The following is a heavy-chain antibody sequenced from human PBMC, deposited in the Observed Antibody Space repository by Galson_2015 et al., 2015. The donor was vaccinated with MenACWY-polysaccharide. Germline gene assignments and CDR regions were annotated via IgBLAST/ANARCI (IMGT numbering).Heavy chain of an antibody. CDR2: VSASGGST. V-gene: IGHV3-23*01. Sequence: SLRLSCEASGFTFSSYAMSWVRQAPGKGLEWVSGVSASGGSTVYTDSAKGRFTMSSDNPKRSLYLQMNSLRAEDTAVYYCAKDTGPGEYAYSWGTFDIWGRGTMVTVSS. CDR3: AKDTGPGEYAYSWGTFDI. J-gene: IGHJ3*02. D-gene: IGHD3-10*01. CDR1: GFTFSSYA.